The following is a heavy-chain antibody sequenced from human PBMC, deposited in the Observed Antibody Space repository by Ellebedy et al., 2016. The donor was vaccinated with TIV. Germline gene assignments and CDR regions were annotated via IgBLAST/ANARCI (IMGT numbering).Heavy chain of an antibody. Sequence: SETLSLXXTVSGGSISRDCWSWIRQSPGKGLEWIGYIYYSGSTNYNPSLKSRVTISVDTSKNQFSLNLTSVTAADTAVYYCARRSYGRFDSWGQGTLVTVSS. CDR1: GGSISRDC. J-gene: IGHJ4*02. CDR3: ARRSYGRFDS. V-gene: IGHV4-59*01. CDR2: IYYSGST. D-gene: IGHD4-17*01.